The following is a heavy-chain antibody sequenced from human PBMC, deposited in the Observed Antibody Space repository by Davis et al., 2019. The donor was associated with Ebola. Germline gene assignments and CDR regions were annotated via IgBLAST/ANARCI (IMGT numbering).Heavy chain of an antibody. J-gene: IGHJ6*02. Sequence: PSETLSLTCAVYGGSFSGYYWSWIRQPPGKGLEWIGEINHSGSTNYNPSLKSRVTISVDTSKNQFSLKLSSVTAADTAVYYCARVGYCSGGSCYKWDYGMDVWGQGTTVTVSS. CDR3: ARVGYCSGGSCYKWDYGMDV. V-gene: IGHV4-34*01. CDR2: INHSGST. D-gene: IGHD2-15*01. CDR1: GGSFSGYY.